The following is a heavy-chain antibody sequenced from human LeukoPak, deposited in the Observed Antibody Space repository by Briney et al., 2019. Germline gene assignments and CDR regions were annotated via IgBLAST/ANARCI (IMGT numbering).Heavy chain of an antibody. CDR3: ARGGFDSSGYYYPAGYYYYYMDV. CDR1: GGTFSSYA. D-gene: IGHD3-22*01. Sequence: SVKVSCKASGGTFSSYAISWVRQAPGQGLEWMGRSIPIFGTANYAQKFQGRVTITTDESTSTAYMELSSLRSEDTAVYYCARGGFDSSGYYYPAGYYYYYMDVWGKGTTVTVSS. J-gene: IGHJ6*03. V-gene: IGHV1-69*05. CDR2: SIPIFGTA.